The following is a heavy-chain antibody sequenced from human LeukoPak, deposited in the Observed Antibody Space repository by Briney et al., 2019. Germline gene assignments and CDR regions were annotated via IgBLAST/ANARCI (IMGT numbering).Heavy chain of an antibody. CDR1: GYTFISYT. CDR3: AREAEVWGSFRYFDS. J-gene: IGHJ5*01. Sequence: ASVKVSCKASGYTFISYTISWVRQAPGQGLEWMGWISPYNGNTDYAQKFQGRVSMTTDTATRTAYMELRSLRSDDTAVYYCAREAEVWGSFRYFDSWGQGTLVTVSS. V-gene: IGHV1-18*01. CDR2: ISPYNGNT. D-gene: IGHD3-16*02.